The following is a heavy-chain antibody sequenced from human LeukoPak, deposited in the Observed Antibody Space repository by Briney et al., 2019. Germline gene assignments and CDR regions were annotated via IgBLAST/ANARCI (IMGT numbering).Heavy chain of an antibody. J-gene: IGHJ4*02. CDR2: IYTSGST. CDR1: GGSISSYY. V-gene: IGHV4-4*07. Sequence: PSETLSLTCTVSGGSISSYYWSWIRQPAGKGLEWIGRIYTSGSTNYNPSLKSRVTMSVDTSKNQFSLKLSSVTAADTAVYYCARGGNPYYDFRSGYYPPFDYWGQGTLVTVSS. D-gene: IGHD3-3*01. CDR3: ARGGNPYYDFRSGYYPPFDY.